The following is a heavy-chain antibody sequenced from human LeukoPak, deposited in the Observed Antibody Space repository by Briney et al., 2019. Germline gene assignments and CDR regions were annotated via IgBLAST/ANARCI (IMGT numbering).Heavy chain of an antibody. CDR1: GGSISSYY. CDR2: IYYSGST. Sequence: SETLSLTCTVSGGSISSYYWGWIRQPPGKGLEWIGYIYYSGSTNYNPSLKSRVTISVDTSKNQFSLKLSSVTAADTAVYYCARHEAAMVPFDYWGQGTLVTVSS. CDR3: ARHEAAMVPFDY. V-gene: IGHV4-59*08. J-gene: IGHJ4*02. D-gene: IGHD5-18*01.